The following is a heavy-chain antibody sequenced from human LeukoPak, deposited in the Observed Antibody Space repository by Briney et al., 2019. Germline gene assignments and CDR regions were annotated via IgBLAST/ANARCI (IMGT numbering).Heavy chain of an antibody. Sequence: GGSLRLSCAASGFTFRSYGMSWVRQTPGKGLEWVSAISSSGGSTYYADSVKGRFTISRDNSKNTLFLQMSSLRAEDTAVYYCAKEPIVAVNGPVWGIGTTVTISS. V-gene: IGHV3-23*01. J-gene: IGHJ6*04. D-gene: IGHD6-13*01. CDR1: GFTFRSYG. CDR3: AKEPIVAVNGPV. CDR2: ISSSGGST.